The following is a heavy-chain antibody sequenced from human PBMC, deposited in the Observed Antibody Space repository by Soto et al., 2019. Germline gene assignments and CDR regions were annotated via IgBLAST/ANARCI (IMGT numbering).Heavy chain of an antibody. V-gene: IGHV1-69*08. Sequence: QVQLVQSGAEVKKPGSSVKDSCKASGGSFSAYSLSWGRQAPGQGLEWMGRIIPITGITNYAQKFQARVTITADKSTSTVFMDLSSLRSENTAVSYCAREPYGVGFEYWGQGTLVTVSS. J-gene: IGHJ4*02. D-gene: IGHD2-15*01. CDR3: AREPYGVGFEY. CDR1: GGSFSAYS. CDR2: IIPITGIT.